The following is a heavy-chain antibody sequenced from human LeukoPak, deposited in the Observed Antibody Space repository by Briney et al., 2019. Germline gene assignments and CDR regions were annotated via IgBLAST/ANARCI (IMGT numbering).Heavy chain of an antibody. D-gene: IGHD3-16*02. V-gene: IGHV3-7*04. CDR3: ARGSFLITFGGFIG. J-gene: IGHJ4*02. Sequence: GGSLRLSCAASGFTFSSSWMNWVRQAPGKELEWVAIIRPDGSDKSYVGSVKGRFTISRDNAKNSLYLQMNSLRAEDTAVYYCARGSFLITFGGFIGWGQGTLVTVSS. CDR1: GFTFSSSW. CDR2: IRPDGSDK.